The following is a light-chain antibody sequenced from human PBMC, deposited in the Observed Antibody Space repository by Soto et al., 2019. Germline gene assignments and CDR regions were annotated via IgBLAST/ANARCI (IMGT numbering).Light chain of an antibody. CDR2: EVR. Sequence: QSALTQPPSASGSPGQSVTISCTGSSNDLGGYNYVSWYQHHPGKAPKLIMYEVREQPSGVPDRFAGSKSGNTASLTVSGLQAEDEADYYCSSYGGSDNLIFGGRTKLTVL. CDR3: SSYGGSDNLI. V-gene: IGLV2-8*01. J-gene: IGLJ2*01. CDR1: SNDLGGYNY.